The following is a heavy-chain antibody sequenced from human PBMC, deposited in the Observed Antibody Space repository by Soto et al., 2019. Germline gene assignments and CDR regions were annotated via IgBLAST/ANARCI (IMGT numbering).Heavy chain of an antibody. V-gene: IGHV4-59*08. CDR3: ARHSGSGYYDSSGYWGWFDP. Sequence: ADTLSLTCTVSGGSFSSYYWSWIRQPPGKGLEWIGYIYYSGRTNYNPSLKRRVTISVDTSKNQFSLKLSSVTAADTAVYYCARHSGSGYYDSSGYWGWFDPWGQGTLVTVSS. CDR1: GGSFSSYY. D-gene: IGHD3-22*01. CDR2: IYYSGRT. J-gene: IGHJ5*02.